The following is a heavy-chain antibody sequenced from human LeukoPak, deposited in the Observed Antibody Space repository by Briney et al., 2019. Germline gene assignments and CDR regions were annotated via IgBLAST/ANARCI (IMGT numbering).Heavy chain of an antibody. V-gene: IGHV3-30*03. Sequence: PGRSLRLSCVASGFTFSTYGMNWFRQAPGKGLEWVAVLSYGGTNKYYADSVKGRFTISRDNSKNTMFLQMNSLRAEDTAVYHCARDRSGYANDAFDFWGQGTMVTVSS. CDR2: LSYGGTNK. CDR1: GFTFSTYG. J-gene: IGHJ3*01. CDR3: ARDRSGYANDAFDF. D-gene: IGHD3-3*01.